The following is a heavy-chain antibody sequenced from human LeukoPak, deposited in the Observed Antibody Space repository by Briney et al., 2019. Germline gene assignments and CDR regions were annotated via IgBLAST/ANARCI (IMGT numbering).Heavy chain of an antibody. J-gene: IGHJ2*01. Sequence: PGGSLRLSCAASGFNFNDYAMHWVRQAPGKGLEWASGISWNSEIIAYAGSVKGRLTISRDNADSIVFLQMNSPRAEDVALYHCVKDYGPGSYSHPFWYFDLWGRGTLVTVSS. V-gene: IGHV3-9*03. D-gene: IGHD3-10*01. CDR3: VKDYGPGSYSHPFWYFDL. CDR1: GFNFNDYA. CDR2: ISWNSEII.